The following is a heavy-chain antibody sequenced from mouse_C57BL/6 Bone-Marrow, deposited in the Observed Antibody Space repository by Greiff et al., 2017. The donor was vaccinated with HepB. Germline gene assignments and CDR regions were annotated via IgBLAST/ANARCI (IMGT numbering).Heavy chain of an antibody. D-gene: IGHD4-1*01. CDR2: INPNNGGT. CDR1: GYTFTDYN. CDR3: AKGGTSWFAY. Sequence: EVKLQESGPELVKPGASVKMSCKASGYTFTDYNMHWVKQSHGKSLEWIGYINPNNGGTSYNQKFKGKATLTVNKSSSTAYMELRSLTSEDSAVYYCAKGGTSWFAYWGQGTLVTVSA. J-gene: IGHJ3*01. V-gene: IGHV1-22*01.